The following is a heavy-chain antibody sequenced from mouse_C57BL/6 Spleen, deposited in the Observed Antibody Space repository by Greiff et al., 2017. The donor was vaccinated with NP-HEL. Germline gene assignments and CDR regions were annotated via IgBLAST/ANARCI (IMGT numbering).Heavy chain of an antibody. CDR1: GYTFTSYW. CDR2: IYPGSGST. J-gene: IGHJ4*01. Sequence: VQLQQSGAELVKPGASVKMSCKASGYTFTSYWITWVKQRPGQGLEWIGDIYPGSGSTNYNEKFKSKATLTVDTSSSTAYMQLSSLTSEDSAVYYCARRDYEEVMDYWGQGTSVTVSS. D-gene: IGHD2-4*01. CDR3: ARRDYEEVMDY. V-gene: IGHV1-55*01.